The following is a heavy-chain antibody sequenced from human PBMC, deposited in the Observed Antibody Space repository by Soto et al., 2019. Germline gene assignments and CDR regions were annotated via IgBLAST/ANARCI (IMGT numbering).Heavy chain of an antibody. V-gene: IGHV1-8*01. CDR1: GYTFTSYD. J-gene: IGHJ5*02. CDR3: ARGRIIVAGGFDP. D-gene: IGHD6-19*01. Sequence: ASVKVSCKASGYTFTSYDIIWVRQATVQGLEWMGWMNPSTGNTDSAEKYQGRLTMTRNTSISTVYMELSSLSFEDTAVYYCARGRIIVAGGFDPWGQGTLVTVSS. CDR2: MNPSTGNT.